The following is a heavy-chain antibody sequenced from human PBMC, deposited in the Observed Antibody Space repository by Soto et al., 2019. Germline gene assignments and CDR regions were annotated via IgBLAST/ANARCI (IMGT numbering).Heavy chain of an antibody. D-gene: IGHD6-6*01. Sequence: ASVKVSCKASGYTFTGYYMHWVRQAPGQGLEWMGWINPNSGGTNYAQKFQGRVTMTRDTSISTAYMELSRLRSDDTAVYYCARGGLAARRPSLNWFDPWGQGTLVTVS. CDR3: ARGGLAARRPSLNWFDP. J-gene: IGHJ5*02. CDR2: INPNSGGT. V-gene: IGHV1-2*02. CDR1: GYTFTGYY.